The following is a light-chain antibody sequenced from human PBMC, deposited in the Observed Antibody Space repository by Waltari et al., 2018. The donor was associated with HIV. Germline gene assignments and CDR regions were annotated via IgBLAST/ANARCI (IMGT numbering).Light chain of an antibody. Sequence: EIVLTQSPGTLSLSPGEIATLSCRASQSVTSSFLSWYQQKPGQAPRLLIYGASSRATGIPDRFSGGGSGTDFTLTISRLEPEDFAVYYCQQYGSSPLTFGGGTKVDIK. J-gene: IGKJ4*01. CDR2: GAS. CDR1: QSVTSSF. V-gene: IGKV3-20*01. CDR3: QQYGSSPLT.